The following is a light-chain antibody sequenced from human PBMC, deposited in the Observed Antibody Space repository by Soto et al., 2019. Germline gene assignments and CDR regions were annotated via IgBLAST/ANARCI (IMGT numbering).Light chain of an antibody. CDR3: QQYYGTPVT. J-gene: IGKJ1*01. Sequence: DIVMTQSPDSLAVSLGERATINCKSSQSVLYSSNNKNYLAWYQQKPGQPPKLLIYWASTRESGVPDRFSGSGSGTDFTLTISSLQAEDVAIYYCQQYYGTPVTFGQGTKVDNK. CDR2: WAS. V-gene: IGKV4-1*01. CDR1: QSVLYSSNNKNY.